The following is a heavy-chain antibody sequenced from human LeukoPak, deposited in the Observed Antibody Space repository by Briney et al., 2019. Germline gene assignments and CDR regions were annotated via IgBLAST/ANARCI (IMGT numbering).Heavy chain of an antibody. V-gene: IGHV3-66*01. CDR3: ARGADTGYSSDS. D-gene: IGHD6-19*01. J-gene: IGHJ5*02. CDR2: IYSGGST. CDR1: GFTLSSYW. Sequence: QTGGSLRLSCAASGFTLSSYWMHWVRQAPGKGLEWVSLIYSGGSTYYADSVKGRFTISRDNSKNTLYLQMNSLRAEDTAVYYCARGADTGYSSDSWGQGTLVTVSS.